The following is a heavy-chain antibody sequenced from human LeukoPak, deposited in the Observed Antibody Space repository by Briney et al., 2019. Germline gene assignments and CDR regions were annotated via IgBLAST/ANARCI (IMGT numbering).Heavy chain of an antibody. D-gene: IGHD3-22*01. J-gene: IGHJ4*02. CDR2: IVPMVDIR. CDR1: GGTFSTYA. Sequence: SVKVSCKASGGTFSTYAFSWVRQAPGQGLEWLGRIVPMVDIRQYAQKFQGRVTMTTDTSTSTAYMELRSLRSDDTAVYYCARGYYDSSGPWGAHWGQGTLVTVSS. CDR3: ARGYYDSSGPWGAH. V-gene: IGHV1-69*04.